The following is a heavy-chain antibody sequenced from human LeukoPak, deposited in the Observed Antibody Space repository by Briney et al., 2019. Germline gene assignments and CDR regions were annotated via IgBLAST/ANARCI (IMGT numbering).Heavy chain of an antibody. Sequence: SETLSLTCAVYGGSFSGYYWSWIRQPPGKGLEWIGEINHSGSTNYNPSLKSRVTISVDTSKNQFSLKLSSVTAADTALYYCARAEPYYGSGSSGGGDFDYWGQGTLVTVSS. J-gene: IGHJ4*02. CDR1: GGSFSGYY. CDR2: INHSGST. CDR3: ARAEPYYGSGSSGGGDFDY. D-gene: IGHD3-10*01. V-gene: IGHV4-34*01.